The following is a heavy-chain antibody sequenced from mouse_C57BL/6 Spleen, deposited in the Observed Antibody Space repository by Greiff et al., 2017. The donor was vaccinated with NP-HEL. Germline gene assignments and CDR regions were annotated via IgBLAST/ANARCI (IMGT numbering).Heavy chain of an antibody. V-gene: IGHV5-17*01. D-gene: IGHD2-3*01. CDR1: GFTFSDYG. J-gene: IGHJ2*01. CDR2: ISSGSSTI. CDR3: AREGGLLPSFDY. Sequence: DVHLVESGGGLVKPGGSLKLSCAASGFTFSDYGMHWVRQAPEKGLEWVAYISSGSSTIYYADTVKGRFTISRDNAKNTLFLQMTSLRSEDTAMYYCAREGGLLPSFDYWGQGTTLTVSS.